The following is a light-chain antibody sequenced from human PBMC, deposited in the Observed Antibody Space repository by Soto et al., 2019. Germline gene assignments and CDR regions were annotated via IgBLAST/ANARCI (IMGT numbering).Light chain of an antibody. CDR2: GAS. CDR1: QSVGSY. V-gene: IGKV3-20*01. Sequence: EIVLTQSPGTLSLSPGQRATLSCRASQSVGSYLAWYHQKPGQPPRLLIYGASSRATGIPDRFSGSGSGTDFTLTISRLEPEDFAVFYCQHYDSLPITFGQGTRLEI. CDR3: QHYDSLPIT. J-gene: IGKJ5*01.